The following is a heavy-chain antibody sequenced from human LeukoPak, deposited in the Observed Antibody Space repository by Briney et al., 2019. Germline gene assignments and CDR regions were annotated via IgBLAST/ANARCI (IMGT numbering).Heavy chain of an antibody. CDR3: ARDRRGSPGYYFDY. V-gene: IGHV1-2*02. D-gene: IGHD3-16*01. CDR2: INPNSGGT. J-gene: IGHJ4*02. Sequence: ASVKVSCKASGYTFTGYYMHWVRQAPGQGLEWMGWINPNSGGTNYAQKLQGRVTMTRDTSISTAYMELRRLRSDETAVYYCARDRRGSPGYYFDYWGKGTLVTVSS. CDR1: GYTFTGYY.